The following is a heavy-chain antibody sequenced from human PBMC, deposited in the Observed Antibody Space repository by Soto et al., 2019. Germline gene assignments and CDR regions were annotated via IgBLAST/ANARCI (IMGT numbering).Heavy chain of an antibody. CDR2: IKSKTDGGTT. CDR3: TTGDPIWFGELGFDY. CDR1: GFTFSNAW. D-gene: IGHD3-10*01. J-gene: IGHJ4*02. V-gene: IGHV3-15*07. Sequence: GGSLRLSCAASGFTFSNAWMNWVRQAPGKGLEWVGRIKSKTDGGTTDYAAPVKGRFTISRDDSKNTLYLQMNSLKTEDTAVYYCTTGDPIWFGELGFDYWGQGTLVTVSS.